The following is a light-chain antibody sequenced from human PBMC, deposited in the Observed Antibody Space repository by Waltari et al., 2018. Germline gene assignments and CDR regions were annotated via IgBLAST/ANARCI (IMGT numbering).Light chain of an antibody. Sequence: QSALTQPASVSGSTGQSITISCTGSSSDVGGYNSVSWYQQHPGKAPKLLIYAVSTRPPGPSNPSPVSKSGHTASLISSGLQVEDEADYYCSSYASRTAWVFGRGTELTVL. J-gene: IGLJ3*02. CDR3: SSYASRTAWV. CDR1: SSDVGGYNS. CDR2: AVS. V-gene: IGLV2-14*03.